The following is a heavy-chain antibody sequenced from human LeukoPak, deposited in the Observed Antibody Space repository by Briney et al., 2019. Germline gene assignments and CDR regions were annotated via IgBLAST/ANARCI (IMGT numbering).Heavy chain of an antibody. Sequence: PGGSLRLSCAASGFTFSTYWMSWVRQAPGKGLEWVARIKHDGSETNYVDSVEGRFTISRDNAKNSLYLQMNSLRVEDTAVYYCARDLGSSNSYYNWFDPWGQGTLVTVSS. J-gene: IGHJ5*02. V-gene: IGHV3-7*01. CDR3: ARDLGSSNSYYNWFDP. CDR1: GFTFSTYW. D-gene: IGHD1-26*01. CDR2: IKHDGSET.